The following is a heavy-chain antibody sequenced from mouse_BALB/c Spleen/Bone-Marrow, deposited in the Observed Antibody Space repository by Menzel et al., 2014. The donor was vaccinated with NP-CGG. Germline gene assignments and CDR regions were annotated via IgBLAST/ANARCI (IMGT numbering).Heavy chain of an antibody. CDR2: IDPANGKT. D-gene: IGHD2-3*01. Sequence: EVNVVESGAEPVKPGASVKLSCTASGFNIKDTYMHWVKHRPEQGLEWIGRIDPANGKTKYDSKFQGKATITADSSSNTAYLQLSSLTSEDTAVYYCARGHGYYVGYYFDNWGQGTTLTVSS. V-gene: IGHV14-3*02. CDR1: GFNIKDTY. J-gene: IGHJ2*01. CDR3: ARGHGYYVGYYFDN.